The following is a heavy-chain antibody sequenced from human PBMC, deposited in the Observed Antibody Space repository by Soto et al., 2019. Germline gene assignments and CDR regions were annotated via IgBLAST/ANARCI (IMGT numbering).Heavy chain of an antibody. CDR3: ARVVELITFGGVIVLPPAHRRWGYYMDV. J-gene: IGHJ6*03. CDR2: ISAYNGNT. CDR1: GYTFTSYG. V-gene: IGHV1-18*01. D-gene: IGHD3-16*02. Sequence: ASVKVSCKASGYTFTSYGISWVRQAPGQGLEWMGWISAYNGNTNYAQKLQGRVTMTTDTSTSTAYMELRSLRSDDTAVYYCARVVELITFGGVIVLPPAHRRWGYYMDVWGKGTTVTGSS.